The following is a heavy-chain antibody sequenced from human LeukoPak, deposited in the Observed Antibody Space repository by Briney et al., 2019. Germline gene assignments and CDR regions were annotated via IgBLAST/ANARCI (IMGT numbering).Heavy chain of an antibody. CDR3: ARDRPTRYGDYVPKAFDP. Sequence: SETLSLTCTVSGYSISSGYYWGWIRQPPGKGLEWIGSIYHSGSTYYNPSLKSRVTISVDTSKNQFSLKLSSVTAADTAVYYCARDRPTRYGDYVPKAFDPWGQGTLVTVSS. J-gene: IGHJ5*02. D-gene: IGHD4-17*01. CDR2: IYHSGST. CDR1: GYSISSGYY. V-gene: IGHV4-38-2*02.